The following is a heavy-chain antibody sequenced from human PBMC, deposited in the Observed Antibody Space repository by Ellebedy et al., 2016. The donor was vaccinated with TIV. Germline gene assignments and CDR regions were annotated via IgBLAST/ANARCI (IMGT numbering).Heavy chain of an antibody. CDR3: AKGGRIQLTDV. D-gene: IGHD5-18*01. Sequence: PGGSLRLSCAASGFTFSNYWIHWVRQAPGKGLEWLSTIESNGLTTYYAQSVKGRFTISRDNFNNRVFLQMNSLRAEDTAVYYCAKGGRIQLTDVWGQGTTVIVSS. CDR2: IESNGLTT. J-gene: IGHJ6*02. V-gene: IGHV3-23*05. CDR1: GFTFSNYW.